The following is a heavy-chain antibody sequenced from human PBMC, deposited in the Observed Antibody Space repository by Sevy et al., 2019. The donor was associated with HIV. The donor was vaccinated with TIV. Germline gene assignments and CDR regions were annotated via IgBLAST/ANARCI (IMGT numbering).Heavy chain of an antibody. CDR3: ARDPLITIFGVAPYYYYYGMDV. D-gene: IGHD3-3*01. CDR1: GYTFTSYA. CDR2: INAGNGNT. J-gene: IGHJ6*02. Sequence: ASVKVSCKASGYTFTSYAMHWVHQAPGQRLEWMGWINAGNGNTKYSQKFQGRVTITRDTSASTAYMELSSLRSEDTAVYYCARDPLITIFGVAPYYYYYGMDVWGQWTTVTVSS. V-gene: IGHV1-3*01.